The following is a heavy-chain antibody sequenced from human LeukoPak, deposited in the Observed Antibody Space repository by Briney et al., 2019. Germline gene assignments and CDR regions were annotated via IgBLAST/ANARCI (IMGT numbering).Heavy chain of an antibody. Sequence: ASVKVSCKASGYTFTGYYMHWVRQAPGQGLEWMGWINPNHGDANYAQKFQDRVSMTRDTSISTAYMHLSRLRSADTAVYYCARSPHILTGENFDYWGQGTLLTVSS. CDR3: ARSPHILTGENFDY. J-gene: IGHJ4*02. D-gene: IGHD3-9*01. CDR1: GYTFTGYY. V-gene: IGHV1-2*02. CDR2: INPNHGDA.